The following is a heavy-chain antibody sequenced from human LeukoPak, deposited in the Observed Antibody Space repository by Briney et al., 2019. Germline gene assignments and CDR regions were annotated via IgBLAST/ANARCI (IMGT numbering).Heavy chain of an antibody. CDR1: GYTFTSYD. V-gene: IGHV1-8*01. D-gene: IGHD3-9*01. Sequence: ASVKVSCKASGYTFTSYDINWVRQATGQGLEWMGWMNPNSGNTGYGQKFQGRVTMTRNTSISTAYMELSSLRSEDTAVYYCAREAYDILTGYYVFGYWGQGTLVTVSS. J-gene: IGHJ4*02. CDR2: MNPNSGNT. CDR3: AREAYDILTGYYVFGY.